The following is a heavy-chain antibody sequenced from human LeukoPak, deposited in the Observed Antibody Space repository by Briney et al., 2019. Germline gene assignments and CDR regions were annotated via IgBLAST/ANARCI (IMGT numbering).Heavy chain of an antibody. CDR2: ISAYNGDT. D-gene: IGHD4-17*01. CDR3: ARELNYGFGPFDY. V-gene: IGHV1-18*03. J-gene: IGHJ4*02. CDR1: GYTFPNYG. Sequence: ASVKVSCKASGYTFPNYGISWVRQAPGQGLEWMGWISAYNGDTDYAQNFQGRVTMTTDTSTTTVFMELRSLRSDDMAVYYCARELNYGFGPFDYWGQGTLVTVSS.